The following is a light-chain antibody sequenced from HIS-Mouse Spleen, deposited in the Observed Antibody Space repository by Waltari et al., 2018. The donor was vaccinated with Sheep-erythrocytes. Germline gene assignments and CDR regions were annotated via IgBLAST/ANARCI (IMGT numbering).Light chain of an antibody. V-gene: IGLV2-14*01. Sequence: QSALTQPASVSGSPGQSITISCTGTSRDVAASNDVSWYQQHPGKAPKLMIYEVSNRPSGVSNRFSGSKSGNTASLTISGLKAEDEADYYCSSYTSSSTPVVFGGGTKLTVL. J-gene: IGLJ2*01. CDR2: EVS. CDR3: SSYTSSSTPVV. CDR1: SRDVAASND.